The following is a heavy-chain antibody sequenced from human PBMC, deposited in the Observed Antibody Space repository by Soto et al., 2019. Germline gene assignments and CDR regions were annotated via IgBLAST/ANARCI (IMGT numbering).Heavy chain of an antibody. CDR2: IYYSGST. Sequence: SETLSLTCTVSGGSISSSSYYWGWIRQPPGKGLEWIGSIYYSGSTYYNPSLKSRVTISVDTSKNQFSLKLSSVTAADTAVYYCARHGMIAAAGTVGFDPWGQGTLVTGSS. J-gene: IGHJ5*02. CDR1: GGSISSSSYY. D-gene: IGHD6-13*01. V-gene: IGHV4-39*01. CDR3: ARHGMIAAAGTVGFDP.